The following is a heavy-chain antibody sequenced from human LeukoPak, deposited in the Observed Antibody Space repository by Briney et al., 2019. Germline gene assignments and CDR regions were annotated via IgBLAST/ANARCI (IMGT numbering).Heavy chain of an antibody. V-gene: IGHV3-66*01. D-gene: IGHD3-22*01. CDR3: ARGHWGYYDSSGYLWRY. CDR1: GFTFSSYA. Sequence: GGSLRLSCAASGFTFSSYAMSWVRQAPGKGLEWVSVIYSGGSTYYADSVKGRFTISRDNSKNTLYLQMNSLRAEDTAVYYCARGHWGYYDSSGYLWRYWGQGTLVTVSS. J-gene: IGHJ4*02. CDR2: IYSGGST.